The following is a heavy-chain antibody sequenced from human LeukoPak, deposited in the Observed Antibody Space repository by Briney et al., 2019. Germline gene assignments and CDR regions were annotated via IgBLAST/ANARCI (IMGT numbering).Heavy chain of an antibody. J-gene: IGHJ4*02. CDR3: ARGSRMADFDY. CDR1: GGSISSSSYY. D-gene: IGHD5-24*01. V-gene: IGHV4-39*07. CDR2: IYYSGST. Sequence: SETLSLTCTVSGGSISSSSYYWGWIRQPPGKGLEWIGSIYYSGSTYYNPSLKSRVTISVDTSKNQFSLKLSSVTAADTAVYYCARGSRMADFDYWGQGTLVTVSS.